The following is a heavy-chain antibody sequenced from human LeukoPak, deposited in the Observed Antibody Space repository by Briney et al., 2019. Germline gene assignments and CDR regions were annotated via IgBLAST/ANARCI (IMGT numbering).Heavy chain of an antibody. Sequence: PGGSLRLSCAASGFTFSGSAIRWVRQASGRGLEWVGRIRSKANSYATAYAASVRGRFAISRDDSKNTAYLQMNSLKIEDTAVYYCTRLGEYTSSSGNYWGQGTLVTVSS. CDR2: IRSKANSYAT. CDR3: TRLGEYTSSSGNY. V-gene: IGHV3-73*01. CDR1: GFTFSGSA. D-gene: IGHD6-6*01. J-gene: IGHJ4*02.